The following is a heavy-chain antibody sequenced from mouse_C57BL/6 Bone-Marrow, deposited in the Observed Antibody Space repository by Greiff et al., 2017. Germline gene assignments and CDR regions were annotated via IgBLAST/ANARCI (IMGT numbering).Heavy chain of an antibody. D-gene: IGHD2-2*01. J-gene: IGHJ4*01. CDR2: IHPNSGST. CDR1: GYTFTSYW. Sequence: VQLQQPGAELVKPGASVKLSCKASGYTFTSYWMHWVKQRPGQGLEWIGMIHPNSGSTNYNEKFKSKATLTVDKSSSTAYMQLSSLTSEDSAVYYCARRDGYDRGYYAMDYWGQGTSVTVSS. CDR3: ARRDGYDRGYYAMDY. V-gene: IGHV1-64*01.